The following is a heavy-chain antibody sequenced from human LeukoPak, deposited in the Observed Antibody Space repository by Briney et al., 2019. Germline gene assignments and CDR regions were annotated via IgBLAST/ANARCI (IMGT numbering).Heavy chain of an antibody. Sequence: KPSETLSLTCTVSGXSISSSSYYWGWIRQPPGKGLEWIGTIYYSGSTYYNPSLKSRVTISVDTSKNQFSLKLSSVTAADTAVYYCARQGSGNYLSPVNYWGQGTLVTVSS. V-gene: IGHV4-39*01. D-gene: IGHD1-26*01. CDR1: GXSISSSSYY. CDR3: ARQGSGNYLSPVNY. CDR2: IYYSGST. J-gene: IGHJ4*02.